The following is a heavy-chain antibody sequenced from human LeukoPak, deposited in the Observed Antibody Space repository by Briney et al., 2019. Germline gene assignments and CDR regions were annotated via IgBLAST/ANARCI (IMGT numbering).Heavy chain of an antibody. J-gene: IGHJ3*02. CDR3: AREGRGSSADAFDI. CDR1: GFTFSIYE. V-gene: IGHV3-13*01. Sequence: PGGSLRLSCAASGFTFSIYEMHCVRQVAGKGLEWGSAVGIVGDTFYSGSVKGGFTISRENAENSLFIQMNSQRAGDGAVYYCAREGRGSSADAFDIWGQGTMVPVSS. CDR2: VGIVGDT. D-gene: IGHD3-16*01.